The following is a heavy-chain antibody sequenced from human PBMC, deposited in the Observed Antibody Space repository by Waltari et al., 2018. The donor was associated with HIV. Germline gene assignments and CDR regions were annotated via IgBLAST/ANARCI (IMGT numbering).Heavy chain of an antibody. Sequence: EVQLLESGGALVQPGGSLRLSCAASGFTFRSYAMSRFGQAAGKGLEWGSCIRGSGNITNDADYGKGRFTISRDNSKNTLFLQMISLRADDTAVYYCAKEIIPMSAGAKILDVWGRGTTVTVSS. CDR1: GFTFRSYA. CDR2: IRGSGNIT. J-gene: IGHJ6*02. CDR3: AKEIIPMSAGAKILDV. D-gene: IGHD7-27*01. V-gene: IGHV3-23*01.